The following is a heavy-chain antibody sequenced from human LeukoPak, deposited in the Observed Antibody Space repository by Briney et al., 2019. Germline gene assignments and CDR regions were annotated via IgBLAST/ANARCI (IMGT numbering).Heavy chain of an antibody. CDR2: ISSSSSYT. J-gene: IGHJ4*02. D-gene: IGHD6-13*01. V-gene: IGHV3-11*05. CDR1: GFTFSDYY. Sequence: GGSLRLSCAASGFTFSDYYMSWIRQAPGKGLEWVSYISSSSSYTNYADSVKGRFTISRDNAKNSLYLQMNSLRAEDTTVYYCARDAVSLAAAGTSDYWGQGTLVTVSS. CDR3: ARDAVSLAAAGTSDY.